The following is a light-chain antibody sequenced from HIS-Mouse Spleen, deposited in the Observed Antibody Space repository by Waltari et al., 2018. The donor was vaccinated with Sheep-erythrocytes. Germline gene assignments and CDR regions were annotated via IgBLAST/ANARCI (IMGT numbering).Light chain of an antibody. Sequence: SYELTQPPSVSVSPGQTARITCSGDALPKKSAYWYQQKSGQAPVLGIYEDSKRPSGIPERFSGSTSGKMATLTISGAQVEDEADYYCYSTDSSGNHWVFGGGTKLTVL. CDR3: YSTDSSGNHWV. J-gene: IGLJ3*02. CDR2: EDS. CDR1: ALPKKS. V-gene: IGLV3-10*01.